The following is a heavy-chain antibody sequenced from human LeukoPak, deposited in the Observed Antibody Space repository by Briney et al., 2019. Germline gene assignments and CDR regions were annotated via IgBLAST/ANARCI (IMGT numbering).Heavy chain of an antibody. D-gene: IGHD3-16*01. J-gene: IGHJ4*02. CDR2: ISGSGGST. V-gene: IGHV3-23*01. CDR1: GSIFSIYA. CDR3: VKGRGLILPFDY. Sequence: GGSLTLSCAPSGSIFSIYAMSWVRQAQGKGLEWVSAISGSGGSTYYADSVKGRFTISRDNSKNTLYLQMNSLRAEDMAVYYCVKGRGLILPFDYWGQGTLVIVS.